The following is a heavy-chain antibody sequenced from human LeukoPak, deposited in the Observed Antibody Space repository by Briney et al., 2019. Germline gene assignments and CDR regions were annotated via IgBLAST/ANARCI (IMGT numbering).Heavy chain of an antibody. CDR3: ARDLSSSWYSLAY. CDR1: GVTIADHG. CDR2: INWDGEAT. D-gene: IGHD6-13*01. Sequence: TGGSLRLSCAASGVTIADHGMSWVRQVPGKGLEWVSGINWDGEATGYADSVKGRFTISRDNAKKPLYLEMNSLRDDDTALYYCARDLSSSWYSLAYWGQGTLVTVSS. J-gene: IGHJ4*02. V-gene: IGHV3-20*04.